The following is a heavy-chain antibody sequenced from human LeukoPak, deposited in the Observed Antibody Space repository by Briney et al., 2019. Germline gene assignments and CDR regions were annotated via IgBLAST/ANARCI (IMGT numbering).Heavy chain of an antibody. Sequence: SETLSLTCAVYGGSFSGYYWSWIRQPPGKGLEWIGEINHSGSTNYNPSLKSRVTISVDTSKNQFSPKLSSVTAADTAVYYCARGVPDSSGYYYLYFDYWGQGTLVTVSS. V-gene: IGHV4-34*01. CDR1: GGSFSGYY. CDR3: ARGVPDSSGYYYLYFDY. J-gene: IGHJ4*02. D-gene: IGHD3-22*01. CDR2: INHSGST.